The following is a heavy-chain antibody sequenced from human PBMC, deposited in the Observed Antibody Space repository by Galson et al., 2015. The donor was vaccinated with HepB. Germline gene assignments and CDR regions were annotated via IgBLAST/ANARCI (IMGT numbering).Heavy chain of an antibody. CDR2: IRSKTTNYAT. CDR1: GFTFSGSA. CDR3: TRLGDFSGYSSR. Sequence: SLRLSCAASGFTFSGSAIHWVRQAPGKGPEWVGRIRSKTTNYATSYVPSLKGRFTISRDDSKNMAYLHIKSLKTEDTAVYYCTRLGDFSGYSSRWGQGTLVAVSA. J-gene: IGHJ4*02. V-gene: IGHV3-73*01. D-gene: IGHD6-19*01.